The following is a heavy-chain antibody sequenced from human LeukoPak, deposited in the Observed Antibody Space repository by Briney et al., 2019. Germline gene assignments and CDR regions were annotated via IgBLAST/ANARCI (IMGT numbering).Heavy chain of an antibody. CDR3: TRCRRIRCTNGVCNDDAFDI. D-gene: IGHD2-8*01. V-gene: IGHV3-73*01. J-gene: IGHJ3*02. CDR1: GFTFSGSA. Sequence: GGSPRLSCAASGFTFSGSAMHWVRQASGKGLEWVGRIRSKANSYATAYAASVKGRFTISRDDSKNTAYLQMNSLKTEDTAVYYCTRCRRIRCTNGVCNDDAFDIWGQGTMVTVSS. CDR2: IRSKANSYAT.